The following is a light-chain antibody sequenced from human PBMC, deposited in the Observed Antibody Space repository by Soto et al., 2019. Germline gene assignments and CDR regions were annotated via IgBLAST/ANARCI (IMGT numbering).Light chain of an antibody. CDR3: QQYNNLWA. CDR1: QSVSSSY. Sequence: EIVLTQSPCTLSLSPGERATLSCRASQSVSSSYLAWYQQKPGQARRLLIYGASSRATGIPDRFSGSGSGTDFTLTISSLQSEDFAVYYCQQYNNLWAFGQGTKVDIK. CDR2: GAS. J-gene: IGKJ1*01. V-gene: IGKV3-20*01.